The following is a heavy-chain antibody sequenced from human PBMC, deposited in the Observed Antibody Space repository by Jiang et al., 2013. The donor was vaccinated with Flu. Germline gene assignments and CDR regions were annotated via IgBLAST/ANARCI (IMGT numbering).Heavy chain of an antibody. CDR2: IYPSDSNT. V-gene: IGHV5-51*01. CDR1: GYSFPIYW. Sequence: SLKISCKGSGYSFPIYWIGWVRQMPGKGLEWMGSIYPSDSNTRYSPSFQGQVTMSVDKSVFTAYLQWSSLKASDTAMCYCARRSSGWSGKDSFDIWGQGTMVTVSS. D-gene: IGHD6-19*01. J-gene: IGHJ3*02. CDR3: ARRSSGWSGKDSFDI.